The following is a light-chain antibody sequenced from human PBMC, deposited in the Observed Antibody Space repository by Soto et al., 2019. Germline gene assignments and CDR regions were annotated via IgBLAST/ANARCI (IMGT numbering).Light chain of an antibody. J-gene: IGKJ4*01. CDR3: QQYGSSPLT. Sequence: EIVLTQSPGTLSLSPGARATRSCRASQSVSSSYLAWYQQKPGQAPRLLIYDASSRATGIPDRFSGSGSGTDFTLTISRLEPEDFAVYYCQQYGSSPLTFGGGTKVDIK. CDR2: DAS. CDR1: QSVSSSY. V-gene: IGKV3-20*01.